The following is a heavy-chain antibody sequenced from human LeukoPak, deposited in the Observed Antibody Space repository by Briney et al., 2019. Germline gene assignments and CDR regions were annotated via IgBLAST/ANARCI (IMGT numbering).Heavy chain of an antibody. CDR2: IYYSGST. V-gene: IGHV4-59*01. CDR3: AREGGLRYYDSSGYYYDY. D-gene: IGHD3-22*01. J-gene: IGHJ4*02. Sequence: SETLSLTCTVSGDSISSYYWSWIRQPPGKGLEWIGYIYYSGSTNYNPSLKSRVTISVDTSKNQFSLKLSSVTAADTAVYYCAREGGLRYYDSSGYYYDYWGQGTLVTVSS. CDR1: GDSISSYY.